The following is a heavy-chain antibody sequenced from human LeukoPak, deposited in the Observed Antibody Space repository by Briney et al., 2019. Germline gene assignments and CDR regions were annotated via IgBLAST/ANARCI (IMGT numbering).Heavy chain of an antibody. CDR3: ARDFRYSYGSGKFDY. D-gene: IGHD5-18*01. CDR2: IYYSGST. J-gene: IGHJ4*02. Sequence: PSETLSLTCTVSGGSISNYFWSWIRQPPGKGLEWIGYIYYSGSTNYNPSLKSRVTISVDTSKNHLSLELSSVTAADTAVYYCARDFRYSYGSGKFDYWGQGTLVTVSS. V-gene: IGHV4-59*01. CDR1: GGSISNYF.